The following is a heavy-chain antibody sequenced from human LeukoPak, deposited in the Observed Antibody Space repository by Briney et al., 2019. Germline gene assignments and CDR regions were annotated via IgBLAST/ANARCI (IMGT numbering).Heavy chain of an antibody. Sequence: PSETLSLTCTVSGGSISSSSYYWGWIRQPPGKGLEWIGSIYYSERTYYNPSLKSRVTISVDTSKNQFSLKLSSVTAADTAVYYCARHGYYYYMDVWGKGTTVTVSS. V-gene: IGHV4-39*01. CDR1: GGSISSSSYY. J-gene: IGHJ6*03. CDR2: IYYSERT. CDR3: ARHGYYYYMDV.